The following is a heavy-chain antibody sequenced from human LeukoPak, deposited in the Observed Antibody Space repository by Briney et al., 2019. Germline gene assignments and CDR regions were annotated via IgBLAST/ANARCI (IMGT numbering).Heavy chain of an antibody. D-gene: IGHD6-13*01. V-gene: IGHV3-30*04. CDR3: ASSVAAGHYYYYGMDV. CDR2: ISYDGSNK. J-gene: IGHJ6*04. Sequence: GGSLRLSCVVSGFTFSSYAMHWVRQAPGKGLXXXAVISYDGSNKYHADSVKGRFTISRDNSKNTLYLQMNSLRAEDTAVYYCASSVAAGHYYYYGMDVWGKGTTVTVSS. CDR1: GFTFSSYA.